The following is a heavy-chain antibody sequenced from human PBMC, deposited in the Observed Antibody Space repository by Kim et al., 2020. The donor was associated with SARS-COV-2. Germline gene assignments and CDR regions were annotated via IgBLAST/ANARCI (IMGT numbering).Heavy chain of an antibody. CDR3: AKSSMIVVVTSSPFDY. D-gene: IGHD3-22*01. J-gene: IGHJ4*02. V-gene: IGHV3-9*01. Sequence: VKGRVTNSRDNAKNSLYLQMNSLGAEDTALYYCAKSSMIVVVTSSPFDYWGQGTLVTVSS.